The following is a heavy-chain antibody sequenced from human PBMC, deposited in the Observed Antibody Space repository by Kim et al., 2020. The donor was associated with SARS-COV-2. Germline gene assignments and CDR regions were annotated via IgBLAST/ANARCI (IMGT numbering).Heavy chain of an antibody. D-gene: IGHD3-10*01. CDR3: ARGTLWFGELNFDY. CDR2: ISYDGSNK. V-gene: IGHV3-33*05. Sequence: GGSLRLSCAASGFTFSSYGMHWVRQAPGKGLEWVAVISYDGSNKYYADSVKGRFTISRDNSKNTLYLQMNSLRAEDTAVYYCARGTLWFGELNFDYWGQGTLVTVSS. J-gene: IGHJ4*02. CDR1: GFTFSSYG.